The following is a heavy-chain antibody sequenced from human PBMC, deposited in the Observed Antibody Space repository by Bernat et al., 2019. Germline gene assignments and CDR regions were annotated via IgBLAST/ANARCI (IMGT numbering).Heavy chain of an antibody. D-gene: IGHD6-13*01. J-gene: IGHJ4*02. V-gene: IGHV3-23*01. CDR2: CGPGHEK. CDR3: AKQRGSTYGEFHFDS. Sequence: DVHLLESGGGLIQPGGSLRLSCASSGFNFADFPMSWVRQAPGKGLERVSVCGPGHEKYYVDSVKGRFTIFRDSSKNTLSLQMDNLRVEDTAVYYCAKQRGSTYGEFHFDSWGQGTLVTVSA. CDR1: GFNFADFP.